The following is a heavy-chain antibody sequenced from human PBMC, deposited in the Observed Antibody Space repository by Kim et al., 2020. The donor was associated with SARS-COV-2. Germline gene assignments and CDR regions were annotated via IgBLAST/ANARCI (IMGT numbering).Heavy chain of an antibody. J-gene: IGHJ4*02. CDR2: SRNKGNSYTT. Sequence: GGSLRLSCAASGFTFSDHYMDWVRQAPGKGLEWVGRSRNKGNSYTTEYAASVKGRFTISRDDSQNSLYLQMNSLKTEDTAVYYCARVYVYNYFDYWGQGTLVTVSS. CDR3: ARVYVYNYFDY. CDR1: GFTFSDHY. D-gene: IGHD1-1*01. V-gene: IGHV3-72*01.